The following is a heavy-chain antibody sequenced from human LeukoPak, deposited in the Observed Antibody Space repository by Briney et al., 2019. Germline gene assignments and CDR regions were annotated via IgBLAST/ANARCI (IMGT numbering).Heavy chain of an antibody. Sequence: ASVKVSCKASGYTFTSYDINWVRQVTGQGLEWMGWMNPKSGNTGYAQKFQGRVTITRNTSISTAYMEVSSLRYEDTAVYYCAKDGMSMDSSWFDYWGQGTLVTVSS. D-gene: IGHD6-13*01. CDR3: AKDGMSMDSSWFDY. CDR2: MNPKSGNT. J-gene: IGHJ4*02. CDR1: GYTFTSYD. V-gene: IGHV1-8*03.